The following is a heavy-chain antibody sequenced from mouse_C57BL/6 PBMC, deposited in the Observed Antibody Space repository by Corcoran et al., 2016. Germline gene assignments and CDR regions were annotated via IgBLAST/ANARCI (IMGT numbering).Heavy chain of an antibody. Sequence: EVQLQQSGPELVKPGASVKISCKASGYTFTDYYMNWVKQSHGKSLEWIGDINPNNGGTSYNQKFKGKATLTVDKSSSTAYMELRSLTSEDSVVYYCARGLLYWGQGTTLTVSS. J-gene: IGHJ2*01. CDR1: GYTFTDYY. V-gene: IGHV1-26*01. CDR2: INPNNGGT. CDR3: ARGLLY. D-gene: IGHD3-3*01.